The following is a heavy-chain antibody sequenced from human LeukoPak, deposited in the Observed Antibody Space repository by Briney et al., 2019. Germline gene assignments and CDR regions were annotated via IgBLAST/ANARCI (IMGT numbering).Heavy chain of an antibody. D-gene: IGHD3-3*01. CDR3: ARNYDFWSGYPSWFDP. CDR1: GGSISSYY. CDR2: IYYSGST. Sequence: PSETLSLTCTVSGGSISSYYWSWIRQPPGKGLEWIGYIYYSGSTNYNPSLKSRVTISVDTSKNQFSLKLSSVTAADTAVYYCARNYDFWSGYPSWFDPWGQGTLVTVS. J-gene: IGHJ5*02. V-gene: IGHV4-59*01.